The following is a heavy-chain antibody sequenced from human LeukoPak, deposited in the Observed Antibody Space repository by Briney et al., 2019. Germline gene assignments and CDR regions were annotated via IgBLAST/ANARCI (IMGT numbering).Heavy chain of an antibody. CDR1: GFTFIDYT. J-gene: IGHJ4*03. V-gene: IGHV3-30*04. CDR2: VSSDGSDK. CDR3: ARAHSASWYAAY. D-gene: IGHD6-13*01. Sequence: PGRSLRLSCATSGFTFIDYTMHWVRLAPGEGPEWVALVSSDGSDKQYAASVKGRFTISRDDSKNTVYLDMNTLKDEDTAVYYCARAHSASWYAAYWGHGTWVTVSS.